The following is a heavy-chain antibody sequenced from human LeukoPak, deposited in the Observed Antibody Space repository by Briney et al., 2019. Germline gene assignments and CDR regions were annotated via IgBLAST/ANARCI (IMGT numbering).Heavy chain of an antibody. J-gene: IGHJ6*03. V-gene: IGHV1-2*02. D-gene: IGHD1-14*01. CDR3: ARGKITGTTPIYYYYYMDV. Sequence: WASVKVSCKASGYTFTGYYMHWVRQASGQGLEWMGWINPNSGGTNYAQKFQGRVTMTRDTSISTAYMELSRLRSDNTAVYYCARGKITGTTPIYYYYYMDVWGKGTTVTVSS. CDR2: INPNSGGT. CDR1: GYTFTGYY.